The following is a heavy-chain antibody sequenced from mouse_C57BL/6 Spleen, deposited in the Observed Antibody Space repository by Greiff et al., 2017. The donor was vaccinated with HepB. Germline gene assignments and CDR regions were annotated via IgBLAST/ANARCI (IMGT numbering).Heavy chain of an antibody. V-gene: IGHV5-6*01. J-gene: IGHJ3*01. Sequence: EVKLMESGGDLVKPGGSLKLSCAASGFTFSSYGMSWVRQTPDKRLEWVATISSGGSYTYYPDSVKGRFTISRDNAKNTLYLQMSSLKSEDTAMYYCAREGRGFAYWGQGTLVTVSA. CDR3: AREGRGFAY. CDR2: ISSGGSYT. CDR1: GFTFSSYG.